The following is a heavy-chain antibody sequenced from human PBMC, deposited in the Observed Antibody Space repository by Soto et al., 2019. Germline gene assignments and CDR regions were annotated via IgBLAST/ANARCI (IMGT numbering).Heavy chain of an antibody. J-gene: IGHJ4*02. CDR2: IKRDGSVK. D-gene: IGHD3-22*01. CDR3: ARYESSGPAVW. Sequence: HPGGSLRLSCAASGFMFRNYWMTWVRQAPGKGLEWVANIKRDGSVKIYVESVKGRFTISRDNAENSLHLQMNSLRPDDTAVYYCARYESSGPAVWWGQGTLVTVSS. CDR1: GFMFRNYW. V-gene: IGHV3-7*01.